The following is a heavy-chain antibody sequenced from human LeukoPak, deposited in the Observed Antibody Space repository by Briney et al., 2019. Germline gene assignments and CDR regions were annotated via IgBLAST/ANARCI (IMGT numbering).Heavy chain of an antibody. D-gene: IGHD5-12*01. J-gene: IGHJ4*02. V-gene: IGHV4-61*05. Sequence: PSETLSLTCTVSGGSIRSSSYYWGWIRQPPGKGLEWIGYIYYSGSTNYNPSLKSRVTISVDTSKNQFSLKLSSVTAADTAVYYCASTIVATPAIPPGGYFDYWGQGTLVTVSS. CDR1: GGSIRSSSYY. CDR2: IYYSGST. CDR3: ASTIVATPAIPPGGYFDY.